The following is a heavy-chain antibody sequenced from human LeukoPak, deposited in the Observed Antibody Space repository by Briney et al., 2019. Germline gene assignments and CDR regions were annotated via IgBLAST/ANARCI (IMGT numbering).Heavy chain of an antibody. V-gene: IGHV3-30-3*01. D-gene: IGHD3-9*01. CDR3: ARDSAITIFFTPLMDV. CDR2: ISYDGTDK. Sequence: GVSLRLSCAASGFTFSRYDMHWVRQAPGKGLEWVAVISYDGTDKYCADSVKGRFTISRDNSKNTLYLQMNSLRAEDTAVYYCARDSAITIFFTPLMDVWGQGTTVTVSS. J-gene: IGHJ6*02. CDR1: GFTFSRYD.